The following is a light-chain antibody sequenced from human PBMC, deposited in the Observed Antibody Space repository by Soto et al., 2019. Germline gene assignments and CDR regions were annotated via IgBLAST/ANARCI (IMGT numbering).Light chain of an antibody. CDR2: HAS. J-gene: IGKJ1*01. Sequence: DIQMTQSPSTLSASIGDRVTITCRASQTINNWLAWYQQXXXXAPNLLIYHASNLETGVPSRFXXSAXGTEXTLTISSLQPDDFATYYCQHYNSYPWTFGQGTKVEIK. CDR3: QHYNSYPWT. V-gene: IGKV1-5*01. CDR1: QTINNW.